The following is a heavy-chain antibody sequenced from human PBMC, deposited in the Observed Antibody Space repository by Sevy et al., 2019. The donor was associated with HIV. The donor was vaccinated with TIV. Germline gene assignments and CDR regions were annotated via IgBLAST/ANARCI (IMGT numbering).Heavy chain of an antibody. J-gene: IGHJ3*02. Sequence: GGSLRLSCAASGFTFYDYAMHWVRQAPGKGLEWVSGISWSSGSIGYADSVKGRFTISRDNAKNSLYLQMNSLRAEDTALYSCAKDTIFGVQRGAFDIWGQGTLVTVSS. CDR2: ISWSSGSI. D-gene: IGHD3-3*01. V-gene: IGHV3-9*01. CDR1: GFTFYDYA. CDR3: AKDTIFGVQRGAFDI.